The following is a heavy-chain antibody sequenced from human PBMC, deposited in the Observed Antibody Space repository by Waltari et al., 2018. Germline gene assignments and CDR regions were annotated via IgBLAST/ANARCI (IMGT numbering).Heavy chain of an antibody. CDR2: VDPEDGET. V-gene: IGHV1-69-2*01. CDR3: ARARFSVVPAANKDAFDI. CDR1: GYTFTDYY. J-gene: IGHJ3*02. Sequence: EVQLVQSGAEVKKPGATVKISCKASGYTFTDYYMHWVQQAPGQGLEWMGRVDPEDGETIYAEKFQGRVTITADTSTDTAYMELSSLRSEDTAVYYCARARFSVVPAANKDAFDIWGQGTMVTVSS. D-gene: IGHD2-2*01.